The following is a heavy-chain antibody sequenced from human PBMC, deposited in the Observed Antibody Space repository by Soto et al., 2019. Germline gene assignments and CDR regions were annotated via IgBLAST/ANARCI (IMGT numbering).Heavy chain of an antibody. V-gene: IGHV4-59*08. Sequence: QVQLQESGPGLVKPSETLSLTCTVSGGSISSYYWTWIRQPPGKGLEWIGFMYNSGSTHYNPSLKSRVTISLDTSKHQFSLNLRSVTAADTAVYYCASMGYHYGSGSYPLDYWGQGTLVTVSS. CDR2: MYNSGST. CDR3: ASMGYHYGSGSYPLDY. D-gene: IGHD3-10*01. J-gene: IGHJ4*02. CDR1: GGSISSYY.